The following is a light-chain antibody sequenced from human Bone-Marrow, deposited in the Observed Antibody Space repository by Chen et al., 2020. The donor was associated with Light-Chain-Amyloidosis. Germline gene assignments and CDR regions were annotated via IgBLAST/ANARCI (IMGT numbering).Light chain of an antibody. CDR1: NIGSTS. Sequence: SYVLTQPSSVSVAPGQTATIACGGNNIGSTSVHWYQQPPGQAPLLVVYDDSDRPSGIPERLSGSNSGNTATLTSRRVEAGDEADYYCQVWDRSSDRTVFGGGTKLTVL. J-gene: IGLJ3*02. CDR2: DDS. CDR3: QVWDRSSDRTV. V-gene: IGLV3-21*02.